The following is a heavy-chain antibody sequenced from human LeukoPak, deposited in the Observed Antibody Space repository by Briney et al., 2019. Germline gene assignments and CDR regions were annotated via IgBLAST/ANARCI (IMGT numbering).Heavy chain of an antibody. CDR1: GGSISSGGYY. Sequence: SETLCLTCTVSGGSISSGGYYWSWVRQHPGKGLEWIGYIYYSESTYSNPSLKSRVTISVDTSKNQFSLKLSSVNAADTAVYYWARGSSEYDSSGYYPFDYWGQGTLVTVSS. V-gene: IGHV4-31*03. CDR2: IYYSEST. CDR3: ARGSSEYDSSGYYPFDY. D-gene: IGHD3-22*01. J-gene: IGHJ4*02.